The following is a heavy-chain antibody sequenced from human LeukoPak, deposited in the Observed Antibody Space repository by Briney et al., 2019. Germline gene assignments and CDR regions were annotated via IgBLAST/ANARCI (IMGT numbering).Heavy chain of an antibody. Sequence: GGSLRLSCVASGFTFSASWMSWLRQAPGKGLEWVANIKTDGSEKHYVDSVKGRFTISRDNAKNSLYLQMNSLRAEDTAVYYCASDVIGEHDYWGQGTLVTVSS. J-gene: IGHJ4*02. CDR1: GFTFSASW. D-gene: IGHD3-10*01. CDR3: ASDVIGEHDY. V-gene: IGHV3-7*01. CDR2: IKTDGSEK.